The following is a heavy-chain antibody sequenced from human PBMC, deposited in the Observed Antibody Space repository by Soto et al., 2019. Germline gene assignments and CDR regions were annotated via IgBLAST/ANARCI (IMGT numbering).Heavy chain of an antibody. D-gene: IGHD3-22*01. Sequence: GGFQRLSCAAAGVTVSSYEMNWVRQAPGKGLEWGSYISSSGSTIYYADSVKGRFTISRDNAKNSLYLQMNSLRAEDTAVYYCARTRGIVVVPFDYWGQGTLVTAPQ. CDR2: ISSSGSTI. J-gene: IGHJ4*02. CDR3: ARTRGIVVVPFDY. CDR1: GVTVSSYE. V-gene: IGHV3-48*03.